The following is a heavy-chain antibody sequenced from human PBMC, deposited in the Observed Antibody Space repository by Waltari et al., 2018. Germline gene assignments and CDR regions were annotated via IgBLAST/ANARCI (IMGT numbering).Heavy chain of an antibody. CDR2: SNPNSSRT. D-gene: IGHD2-8*01. CDR1: GYTFTGAC. V-gene: IGHV1-2*02. J-gene: IGHJ4*01. CDR3: ARWVCASPIDF. Sequence: QVQLGQSGAGVKKPGASVKVSCEAAGYTFTGACMHGVRQAPGQGLEWMGRSNPNSSRTNDAQKFQGMVTTTSHSSISTAYVELSRLGADDTAVYYRARWVCASPIDFWGQGTLVTVSS.